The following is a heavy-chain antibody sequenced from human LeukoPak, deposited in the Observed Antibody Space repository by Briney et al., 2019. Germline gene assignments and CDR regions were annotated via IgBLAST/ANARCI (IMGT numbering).Heavy chain of an antibody. J-gene: IGHJ4*02. CDR2: IKLDGSEK. CDR3: ARETRGSYVPGLDS. V-gene: IGHV3-7*01. CDR1: GFTFSSYA. D-gene: IGHD1-26*01. Sequence: GGSLRLSCAASGFTFSSYAMSWVRQAPGKGLEWVANIKLDGSEKYYMNSVKGRFTISRDNAKNSLNLQMNSLRAEDTAVYYCARETRGSYVPGLDSWGQGTLVTVSS.